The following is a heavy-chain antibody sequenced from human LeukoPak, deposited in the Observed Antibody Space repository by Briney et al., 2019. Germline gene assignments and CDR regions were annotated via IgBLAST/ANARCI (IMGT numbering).Heavy chain of an antibody. CDR1: GGSISNGDHY. CDR3: ATPLDYYDSSGYHQGGD. D-gene: IGHD3-22*01. V-gene: IGHV4-31*03. J-gene: IGHJ4*02. Sequence: SETLSLTCTVSGGSISNGDHYWRWIRQHPGKGLEWIGHIYYSGSTYYNPSLKSRGIISVETSKNQFSLKLSSVTAADTAVYYCATPLDYYDSSGYHQGGDWGQGTLVTVSS. CDR2: IYYSGST.